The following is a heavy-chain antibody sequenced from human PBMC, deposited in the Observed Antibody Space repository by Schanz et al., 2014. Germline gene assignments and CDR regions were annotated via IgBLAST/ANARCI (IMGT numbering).Heavy chain of an antibody. V-gene: IGHV3-30*03. CDR2: ITTAGTKM. Sequence: QERLVESGGGVVQPGRSLRLSCAASGFIFSNYGMPWVRQAPGGGLEWVAAITTAGTKMYYADSVRGRFTVSRDNSKNTLYLEVNSLRPEDTALYYCARDSSHWLIDYWGQGTRVTASS. D-gene: IGHD6-19*01. J-gene: IGHJ4*02. CDR1: GFIFSNYG. CDR3: ARDSSHWLIDY.